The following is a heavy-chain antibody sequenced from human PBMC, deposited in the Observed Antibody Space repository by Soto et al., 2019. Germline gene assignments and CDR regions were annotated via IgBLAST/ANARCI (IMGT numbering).Heavy chain of an antibody. D-gene: IGHD2-21*02. J-gene: IGHJ3*02. V-gene: IGHV4-4*07. CDR1: GGSFSNSY. CDR3: ARAPLRTAIPKDAFDI. CDR2: IYTSGST. Sequence: QLQLQESGPGLVKPSETLSLNCSVSGGSFSNSYWTWIRQPAGKRLEWIGRIYTSGSTTYNPSLKSRGTLSLDTSKIQFSLRLPSVTAADTAVYYCARAPLRTAIPKDAFDIWGQGTMVTVSS.